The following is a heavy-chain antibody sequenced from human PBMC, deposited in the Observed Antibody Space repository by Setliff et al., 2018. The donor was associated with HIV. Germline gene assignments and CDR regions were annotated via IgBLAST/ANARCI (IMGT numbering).Heavy chain of an antibody. V-gene: IGHV4-39*01. CDR3: ARHGLRFLACFDY. J-gene: IGHJ4*02. CDR2: IFYSGTT. CDR1: GDSLSSSRYY. D-gene: IGHD3-3*01. Sequence: SETLSLPCTVSGDSLSSSRYYWGWIRQPPGKGLEWIGSIFYSGTTYYNPSLESRVTISVDTSKNQFSLKLSAATATDTAVYYCARHGLRFLACFDYWGQGALVTVSS.